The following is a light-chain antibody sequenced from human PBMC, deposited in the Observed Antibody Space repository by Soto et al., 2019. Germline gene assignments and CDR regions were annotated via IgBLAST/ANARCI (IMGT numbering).Light chain of an antibody. Sequence: EFVLTQSPGTLSLSPGERATLSCRASQTVRNNYLAWYQQKPGQAPRLLIYDASSRATGIPDRFSGGGSGTDFTLITSRLEPEDFAVYYCQQFSSYPLTFGGGTKVDIK. CDR3: QQFSSYPLT. J-gene: IGKJ4*01. V-gene: IGKV3-20*01. CDR1: QTVRNNY. CDR2: DAS.